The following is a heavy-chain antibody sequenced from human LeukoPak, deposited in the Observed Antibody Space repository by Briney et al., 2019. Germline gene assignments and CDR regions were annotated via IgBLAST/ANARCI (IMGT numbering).Heavy chain of an antibody. CDR1: GFTFSSYG. D-gene: IGHD6-19*01. Sequence: GGSLRLSCAASGFTFSSYGMHWVRQAPGKGLEWVAVISYDGSNINYAESVKGRFTISRDNSKNTLYLQMNSLRAEDTAVYYCAKDRGGSGWYWGAFDIWGQGTMVTVSS. J-gene: IGHJ3*02. V-gene: IGHV3-30*18. CDR3: AKDRGGSGWYWGAFDI. CDR2: ISYDGSNI.